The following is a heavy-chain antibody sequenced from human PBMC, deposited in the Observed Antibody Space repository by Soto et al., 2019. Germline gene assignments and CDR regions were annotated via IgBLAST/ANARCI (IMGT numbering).Heavy chain of an antibody. CDR2: ISITSTYT. CDR1: GFTFRSYA. V-gene: IGHV3-21*01. J-gene: IGHJ4*02. D-gene: IGHD6-13*01. Sequence: VGSLRLSCAASGFTFRSYAMNWVRQTQEKGLEWVSSISITSTYTHYADSVKGRFTISRDNANNWLFLQMNSLRAEDTAIYYCARHSAPAGNXWGQGALVTVSX. CDR3: ARHSAPAGNX.